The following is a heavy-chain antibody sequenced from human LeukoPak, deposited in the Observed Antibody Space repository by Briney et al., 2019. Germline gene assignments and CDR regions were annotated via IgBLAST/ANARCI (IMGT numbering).Heavy chain of an antibody. V-gene: IGHV3-23*01. CDR2: IFPSGGEI. J-gene: IGHJ4*02. D-gene: IGHD6-19*01. Sequence: GGSLRLSCAASGFTFSTFAMIWVRQPPGKGLEWVSSIFPSGGEIHYADSVRGRFTISRDNAKNSLYLQMNSLRAEDTAFYYCAKDMRSIAVAGTLDYWGQGTLVTVPS. CDR1: GFTFSTFA. CDR3: AKDMRSIAVAGTLDY.